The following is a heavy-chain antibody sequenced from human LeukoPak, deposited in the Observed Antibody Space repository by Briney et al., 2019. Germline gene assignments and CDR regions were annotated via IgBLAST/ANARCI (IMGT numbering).Heavy chain of an antibody. J-gene: IGHJ1*01. CDR3: AKDLRRVVNQYALAYFRH. D-gene: IGHD2-2*01. V-gene: IGHV3-23*01. Sequence: GGSLRLSCAVSGFTFNNFAMNWVRQPPGKGLEWVSSLSGGGVAHYADSVKGRFTISRDISNNTLFLQMNSLRGDDTAVYFCAKDLRRVVNQYALAYFRHWGQGTLVTVSS. CDR1: GFTFNNFA. CDR2: LSGGGVA.